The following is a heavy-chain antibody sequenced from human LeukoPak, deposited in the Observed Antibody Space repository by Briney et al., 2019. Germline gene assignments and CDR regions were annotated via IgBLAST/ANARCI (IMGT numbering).Heavy chain of an antibody. CDR1: GYTFISFY. Sequence: WASVKVSCKASGYTFISFYIHWVRQAPGQGVERMGVINPSGGTTLYTQKFQGRVTMTRDTSTSTVYMELSSLRSEDTAVYYCARGYCNGGSCYSFYYWGQGTLVTVSS. J-gene: IGHJ4*02. CDR3: ARGYCNGGSCYSFYY. D-gene: IGHD2-15*01. V-gene: IGHV1-46*01. CDR2: INPSGGTT.